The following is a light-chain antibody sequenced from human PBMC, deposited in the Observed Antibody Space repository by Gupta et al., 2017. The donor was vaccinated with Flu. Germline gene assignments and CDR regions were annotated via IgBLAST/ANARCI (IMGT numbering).Light chain of an antibody. CDR1: QTVRDNN. CDR3: QQYNDGPPFVT. J-gene: IGKJ3*01. Sequence: VSPGETATLSCRASQTVRDNNLAWYQQKPGQAPRLLISATSTRATGIPVRFSGSGSGTQFTLTITSLQSEDFAVYYCQQYNDGPPFVTFGPGTRVDIK. V-gene: IGKV3-15*01. CDR2: ATS.